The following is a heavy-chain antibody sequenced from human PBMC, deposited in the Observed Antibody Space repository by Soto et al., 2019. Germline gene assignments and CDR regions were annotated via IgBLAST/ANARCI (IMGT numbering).Heavy chain of an antibody. Sequence: QPGGSLRLSCAASGFPFGDFGMHWLRQAPGKGLEWVAVISHDGSDKFYADSVKARFTISRDNSKNTLYLQMSGLRGEDTAVYYCAKSPDFFCSSANYYRYYFDYWSQGTLVTVSS. D-gene: IGHD2-2*02. CDR2: ISHDGSDK. J-gene: IGHJ4*02. CDR3: AKSPDFFCSSANYYRYYFDY. CDR1: GFPFGDFG. V-gene: IGHV3-30*18.